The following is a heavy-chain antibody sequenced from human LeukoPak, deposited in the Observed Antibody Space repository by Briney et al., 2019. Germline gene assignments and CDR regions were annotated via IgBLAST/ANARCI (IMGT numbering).Heavy chain of an antibody. CDR2: IYYSGST. CDR1: GGSISSYY. J-gene: IGHJ4*02. CDR3: ARSYSSGYPATPDY. V-gene: IGHV4-59*08. Sequence: SETLSLTCTVSGGSISSYYWSWIRQPPGKGLEWIGYIYYSGSTNYNPSLKSRVTISVDTSKNQFSLKLSSMTAADTAVYYCARSYSSGYPATPDYWGQGTLVTVSS. D-gene: IGHD3-22*01.